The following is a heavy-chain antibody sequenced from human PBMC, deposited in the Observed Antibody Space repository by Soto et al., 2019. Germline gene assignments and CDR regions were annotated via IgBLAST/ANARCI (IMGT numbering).Heavy chain of an antibody. V-gene: IGHV3-23*01. CDR1: GFTFSSYG. Sequence: GGSLRLSCAASGFTFSSYGMTWVRQAPGKGLEWVSAISGSGGRSYYADSVKGRFTISRDNSKNTLYLQLNSLRAEDTAVYYCAKRAVNGSTWNDAFHIWGQGTMVTVSS. J-gene: IGHJ3*02. CDR2: ISGSGGRS. CDR3: AKRAVNGSTWNDAFHI. D-gene: IGHD1-7*01.